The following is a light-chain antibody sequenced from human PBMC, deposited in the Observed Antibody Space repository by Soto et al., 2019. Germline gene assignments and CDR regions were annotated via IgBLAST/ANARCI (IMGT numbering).Light chain of an antibody. J-gene: IGLJ2*01. CDR1: SSDVGGYNF. CDR3: SSLGGTNNYLV. CDR2: EVT. Sequence: QSVLTQPPSASGSPGQSVTISCTGTSSDVGGYNFVSWYQQHPGKVPKLLIYEVTQRPSGVPDRFSGSKSGNTASLTVSGLQADDEADYYCSSLGGTNNYLVFGGRTKLTVL. V-gene: IGLV2-8*01.